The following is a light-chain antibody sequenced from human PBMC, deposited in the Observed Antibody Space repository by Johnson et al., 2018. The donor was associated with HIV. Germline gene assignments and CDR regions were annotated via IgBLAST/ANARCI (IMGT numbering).Light chain of an antibody. CDR1: SSNIGKNY. CDR2: ENN. J-gene: IGLJ1*01. Sequence: QSVLTQPPSVSAVPGQMVSISCSGSSSNIGKNYVFWYQQFPGTAPKLLIYENNKRPSGIPDRFSGSKSGTSATLGITGLQTGDEADYYCGTWDSSLSAFYVFGTGTKVTGL. CDR3: GTWDSSLSAFYV. V-gene: IGLV1-51*02.